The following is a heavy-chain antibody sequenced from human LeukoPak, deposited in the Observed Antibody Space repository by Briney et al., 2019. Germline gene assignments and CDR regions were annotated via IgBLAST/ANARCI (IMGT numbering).Heavy chain of an antibody. Sequence: GGSLRLSCAASGFTFSSYAMSWVRQAPGKGLEWVSAISGSGGSTYYADSVKGRFTISRHNSKHTLYLQMNSLRAEDTAVYYCAKAPNYADYFDYWGQGTLVTVSS. CDR1: GFTFSSYA. D-gene: IGHD1-7*01. CDR2: ISGSGGST. V-gene: IGHV3-23*01. CDR3: AKAPNYADYFDY. J-gene: IGHJ4*02.